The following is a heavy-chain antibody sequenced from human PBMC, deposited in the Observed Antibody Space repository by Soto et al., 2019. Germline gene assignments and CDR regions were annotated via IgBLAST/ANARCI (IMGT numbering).Heavy chain of an antibody. Sequence: GGSLRLSCAASGFTFGSYGMHWVRQAPGKGLEWVAVIWYDGSNKYYADSVKGRFTISRDNSKNTLYLQMNSLRAEDTAVYYCARDHRLEWLSLYYYGMDVWGQGTTVTVSS. J-gene: IGHJ6*02. CDR3: ARDHRLEWLSLYYYGMDV. V-gene: IGHV3-33*01. CDR2: IWYDGSNK. CDR1: GFTFGSYG. D-gene: IGHD3-3*01.